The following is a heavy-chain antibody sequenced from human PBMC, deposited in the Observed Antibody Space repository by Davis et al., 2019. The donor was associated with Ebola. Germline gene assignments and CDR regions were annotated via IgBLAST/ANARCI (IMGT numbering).Heavy chain of an antibody. J-gene: IGHJ5*02. CDR2: VSGSGGST. Sequence: GESLKISCAASGFTFTNYAMSWVRQAPGKGLEWVSTVSGSGGSTYDADSVKGWFTISRDNSKNTLYLQMHSLRAEDTAVYYCAKGLYCSSSTCHEGGWFGPWGQGTLVTVSS. D-gene: IGHD2-2*01. V-gene: IGHV3-23*01. CDR1: GFTFTNYA. CDR3: AKGLYCSSSTCHEGGWFGP.